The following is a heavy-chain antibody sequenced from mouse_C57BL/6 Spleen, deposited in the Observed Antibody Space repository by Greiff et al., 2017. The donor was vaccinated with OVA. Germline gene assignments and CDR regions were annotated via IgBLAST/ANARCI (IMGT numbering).Heavy chain of an antibody. D-gene: IGHD2-5*01. CDR2: INYDGSST. Sequence: EVQLVESEGGLVQPGSSMKLSCTASGFTFSDYYMAWVRQVPEKGLEWVANINYDGSSTYYLDSLKSRFIISRDNAKNILYLQMSSLKSEDTATYYCARDSNYGAMDYWGQGTSVTVSS. CDR1: GFTFSDYY. J-gene: IGHJ4*01. V-gene: IGHV5-16*01. CDR3: ARDSNYGAMDY.